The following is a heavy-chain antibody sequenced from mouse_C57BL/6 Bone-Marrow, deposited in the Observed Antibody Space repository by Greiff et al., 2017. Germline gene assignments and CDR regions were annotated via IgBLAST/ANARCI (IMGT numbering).Heavy chain of an antibody. J-gene: IGHJ2*01. CDR3: ARGGYYYFDY. CDR1: GYTFTSYW. V-gene: IGHV1-50*01. D-gene: IGHD2-3*01. CDR2: IDPSDSYT. Sequence: QVQLQQPGAELVKPGASVKLSCKASGYTFTSYWMQWVKQRPGQGLEWIGEIDPSDSYTNYNQKFKGKATLTVDTSSSTAYMQLSSLTSEDSAVYYCARGGYYYFDYWGQSTTLTVSS.